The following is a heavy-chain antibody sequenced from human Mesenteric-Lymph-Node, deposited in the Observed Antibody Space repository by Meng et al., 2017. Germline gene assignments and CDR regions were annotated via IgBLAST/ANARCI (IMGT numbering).Heavy chain of an antibody. CDR1: GFTFSDYG. CDR2: ISSSSSYI. CDR3: ARDYKTLDAFDV. Sequence: GESLKISCAVSGFTFSDYGMHWVRQAPGKGLEWVSSISSSSSYIYYADSVKGRFTISRDYSKNTLYLQMNSLTAEDTALYYCARDYKTLDAFDVWGQGTMVTVSS. J-gene: IGHJ3*01. D-gene: IGHD1-1*01. V-gene: IGHV3-21*04.